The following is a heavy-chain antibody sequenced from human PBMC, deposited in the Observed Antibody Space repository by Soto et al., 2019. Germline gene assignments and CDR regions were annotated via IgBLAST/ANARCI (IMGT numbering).Heavy chain of an antibody. V-gene: IGHV3-7*01. J-gene: IGHJ4*02. CDR2: VKQDGSEK. Sequence: EVQLVESGGGLVQPGGSLRLSCAASGYSISTYWMSWVRQAPGKGLEWVANVKQDGSEKYYVDSVKGRFTISRDNAKNSLYLQMNSLRAEDTAVYYCAALDTAMVKTAGYWGQGTLVTVSS. CDR1: GYSISTYW. CDR3: AALDTAMVKTAGY. D-gene: IGHD5-18*01.